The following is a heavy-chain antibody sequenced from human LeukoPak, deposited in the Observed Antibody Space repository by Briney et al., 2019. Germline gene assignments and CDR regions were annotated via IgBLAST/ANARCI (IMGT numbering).Heavy chain of an antibody. V-gene: IGHV1-69*01. CDR3: ARDPEGGNYYYDSKTFQH. Sequence: SVKVSCKASGGTFSSYAISWVRQAPGQELEWMGGIIPLFGTAKYEHKFQGRVTITAGESTSTAYMELSSLKSEDTTVYYCARDPEGGNYYYDSKTFQHWGQGTLVTVSS. J-gene: IGHJ1*01. CDR1: GGTFSSYA. D-gene: IGHD3-22*01. CDR2: IIPLFGTA.